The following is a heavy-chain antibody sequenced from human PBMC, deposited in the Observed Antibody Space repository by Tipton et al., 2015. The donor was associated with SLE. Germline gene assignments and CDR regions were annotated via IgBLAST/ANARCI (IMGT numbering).Heavy chain of an antibody. CDR2: VNHSGST. V-gene: IGHV4-34*01. CDR1: GGSLSGNY. Sequence: TLSLTCAMSGGSLSGNYWGWIRQPQGKGLEWIGEVNHSGSTNYNPSLKSRVTISLDTSKNQFSLKLNSVTAADTAVYYCVTLCSSSSTNDYWGQGTLVTVSS. CDR3: VTLCSSSSTNDY. J-gene: IGHJ4*02. D-gene: IGHD6-6*01.